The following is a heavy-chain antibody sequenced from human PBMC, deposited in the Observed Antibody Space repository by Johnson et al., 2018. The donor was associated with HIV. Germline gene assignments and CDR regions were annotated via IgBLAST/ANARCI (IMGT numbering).Heavy chain of an antibody. V-gene: IGHV3-15*01. D-gene: IGHD1-1*01. Sequence: VQLMESGGGLVKPGGSLRLSCAASGFTFSDAWMNWVRQAPGKGLEWVGRVKSKTDGGTIDYAAPVQGRFSISRDVSKNTLYLQMNSLKTEDTAVYYCTTGLYWNDAFDIWGQGTMVTVSS. CDR2: VKSKTDGGTI. J-gene: IGHJ3*02. CDR3: TTGLYWNDAFDI. CDR1: GFTFSDAW.